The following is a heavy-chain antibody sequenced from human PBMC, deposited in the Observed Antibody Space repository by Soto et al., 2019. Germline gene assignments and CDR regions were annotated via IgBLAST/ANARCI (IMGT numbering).Heavy chain of an antibody. D-gene: IGHD2-2*01. CDR2: INHSGST. CDR3: ARGRIVVVPAAMRNWFDP. J-gene: IGHJ5*02. V-gene: IGHV4-34*01. CDR1: GGSFSGYY. Sequence: QVQLQQWGAGLLKPSETLSLTCAVYGGSFSGYYWSWIRQPPGKGLEWIGEINHSGSTNYNPSLKSRVPISVDTSKNQCSLKLSSVTAADTAVYYCARGRIVVVPAAMRNWFDPWGQGTLVTVSS.